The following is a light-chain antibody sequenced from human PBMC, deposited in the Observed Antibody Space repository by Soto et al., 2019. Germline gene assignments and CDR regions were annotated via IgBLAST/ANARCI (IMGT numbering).Light chain of an antibody. V-gene: IGKV1-39*01. J-gene: IGKJ2*01. Sequence: DIQMTQSPSSLSASVRDRVTITCRASQTISTHLNWYQQKPGKAPKLLIYAASTLQSGVPSRFSGSGSGTDVTLTINSLQPEDFATSYCQRRLTIPYTFGQGTKLEIK. CDR3: QRRLTIPYT. CDR2: AAS. CDR1: QTISTH.